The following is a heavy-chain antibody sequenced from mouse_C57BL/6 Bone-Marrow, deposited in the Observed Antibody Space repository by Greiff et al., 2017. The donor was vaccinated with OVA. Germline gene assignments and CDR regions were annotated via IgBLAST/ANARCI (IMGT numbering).Heavy chain of an antibody. V-gene: IGHV1-72*01. CDR1: GYTFTSYW. CDR2: IDPNSGGT. CDR3: ARRYFDV. Sequence: QVQLQQPGAELVKPGASVKMSCKASGYTFTSYWITWVKQRPGQGLEWIGRIDPNSGGTKYNEKFKSKATLTVDKPSSTAYMQLSSLTSEDSAVYYCARRYFDVWGTGTTVTVSS. J-gene: IGHJ1*03.